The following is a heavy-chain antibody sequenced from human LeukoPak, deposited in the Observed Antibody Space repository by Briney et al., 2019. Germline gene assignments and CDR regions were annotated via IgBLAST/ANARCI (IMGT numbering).Heavy chain of an antibody. J-gene: IGHJ6*02. CDR3: ARVPGFGGTLYYYYGMDV. V-gene: IGHV4-4*07. CDR1: GGSISNYY. D-gene: IGHD3-10*01. CDR2: IYTSGST. Sequence: PSETLSLTCTVSGGSISNYYWSWIRQPAGKGLEWIGRIYTSGSTNYNPSLKSRVTMSVDTSKNQFSLKLSSVTAADTAVYYCARVPGFGGTLYYYYGMDVWGQGTTVTVSS.